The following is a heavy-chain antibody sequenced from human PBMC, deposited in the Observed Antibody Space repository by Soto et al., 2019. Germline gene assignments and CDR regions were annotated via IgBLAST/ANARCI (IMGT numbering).Heavy chain of an antibody. J-gene: IGHJ4*02. Sequence: SVKVACKASGGTLSSYAISWVRQAPGQGLEWMGGIIPIFGTANYAQKFQGRVTITADESTSTAYMELSSLRSEDTAVYYCARSLRSSLRFLEWLLDPFDYWGQGTLVTVSS. CDR2: IIPIFGTA. V-gene: IGHV1-69*13. CDR1: GGTLSSYA. CDR3: ARSLRSSLRFLEWLLDPFDY. D-gene: IGHD3-3*01.